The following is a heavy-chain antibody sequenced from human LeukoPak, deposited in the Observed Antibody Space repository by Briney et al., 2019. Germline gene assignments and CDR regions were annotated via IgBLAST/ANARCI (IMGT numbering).Heavy chain of an antibody. D-gene: IGHD3-3*01. CDR1: GGSISSGDYY. CDR2: IYYSGST. J-gene: IGHJ4*02. V-gene: IGHV4-61*08. Sequence: SQTLSLTCTVSGGSISSGDYYWSWIRQPPGKGLEWIGYIYYSGSTNYNPSLKSRVTISVDTSKNQFSLKLSSVTAADTAVYYCARATYDFWSGTRSYYFDYWGQGTLVTVSS. CDR3: ARATYDFWSGTRSYYFDY.